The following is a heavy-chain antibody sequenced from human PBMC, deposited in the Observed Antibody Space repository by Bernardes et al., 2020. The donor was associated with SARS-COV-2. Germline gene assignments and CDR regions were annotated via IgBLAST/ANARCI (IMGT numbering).Heavy chain of an antibody. J-gene: IGHJ4*02. V-gene: IGHV4-61*03. CDR2: ILSSGTT. D-gene: IGHD3-10*02. Sequence: SETLSLTCTVSSDFVSGGTYHWSWIRQPPGKGLEWIGYILSSGTTGYNPSLMSRVTISLDTSKNHFSLKLRSVTAADTAVYFCAAYYVGRGGSGYWGQGTLVTVSS. CDR1: SDFVSGGTYH. CDR3: AAYYVGRGGSGY.